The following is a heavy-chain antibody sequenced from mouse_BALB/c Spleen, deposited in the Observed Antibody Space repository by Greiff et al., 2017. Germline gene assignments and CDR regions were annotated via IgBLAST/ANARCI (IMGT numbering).Heavy chain of an antibody. CDR2: ISSGSSTI. CDR3: AREKNHYYAMDD. J-gene: IGHJ4*01. Sequence: EVQVVESGGGLVQPGGSRKLSCAASGFTFSSFGMHWVRQAPEKGLEWVAYISSGSSTIYYADTVKGRFTISRDNPQNTLFLQMTSLRSEDTAMYYCAREKNHYYAMDDWGQGTSVTVSS. V-gene: IGHV5-17*02. CDR1: GFTFSSFG.